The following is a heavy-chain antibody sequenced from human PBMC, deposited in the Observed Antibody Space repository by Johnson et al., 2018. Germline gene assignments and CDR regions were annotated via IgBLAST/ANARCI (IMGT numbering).Heavy chain of an antibody. J-gene: IGHJ1*01. CDR1: GFTFSSYA. V-gene: IGHV3-30-3*01. CDR3: ARDHSVIYSRYVQH. Sequence: QVQLVQSGGGVVQPGRSLRLSCAASGFTFSSYAMHWVRQAPGKGLEWVAVISYDGSNKYYADSVKGRFTISRDNSKNTLYLQMNSRRAEDTAGYYCARDHSVIYSRYVQHWGPGTLVTVSS. CDR2: ISYDGSNK. D-gene: IGHD1-26*01.